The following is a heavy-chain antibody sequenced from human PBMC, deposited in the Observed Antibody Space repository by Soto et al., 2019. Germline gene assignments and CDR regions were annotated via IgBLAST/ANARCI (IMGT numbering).Heavy chain of an antibody. D-gene: IGHD2-2*01. CDR3: ANNYCSSTSCYWGEFDP. Sequence: QVQLVQSGAEVQKPGSSVKVSCKASGGTFSSYTISWVRQAPGQGLEWMGRIIPILGIANYAQKFQGRVTITADKSTSTAYMELSSLRSEDTAVYYCANNYCSSTSCYWGEFDPWGQGTLVTVSS. J-gene: IGHJ5*02. CDR2: IIPILGIA. V-gene: IGHV1-69*02. CDR1: GGTFSSYT.